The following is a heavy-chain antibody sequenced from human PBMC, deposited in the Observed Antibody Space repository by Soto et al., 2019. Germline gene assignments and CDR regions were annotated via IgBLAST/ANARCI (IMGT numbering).Heavy chain of an antibody. J-gene: IGHJ4*02. CDR1: GYTFTSYY. V-gene: IGHV1-46*01. D-gene: IGHD2-15*01. CDR2: INPSGGST. Sequence: GASVKVSCKASGYTFTSYYMHWVRQAPGQGLEWMGIINPSGGSTSYAQKLQGRVTMTTDTSTSTAYMELRSLRSDDTAVYYCARDPPYCSGGSCYCDYWGQGTLVTVSS. CDR3: ARDPPYCSGGSCYCDY.